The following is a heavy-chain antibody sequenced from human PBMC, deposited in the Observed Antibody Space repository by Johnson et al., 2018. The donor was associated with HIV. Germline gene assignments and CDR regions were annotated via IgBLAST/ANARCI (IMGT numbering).Heavy chain of an antibody. CDR1: GFTFSSYA. CDR3: ARELGYSSSNDAFDI. CDR2: ISYDGSNK. J-gene: IGHJ3*02. Sequence: QVQLVESGGGVVQPGRSLRLSCAASGFTFSSYAMHLVRQVPGKGLEWVEVISYDGSNKYYADSVQGRFTISRDNSKNTLYLQMNSLRAEDTAVYYCARELGYSSSNDAFDIWGQGTMVTVSS. D-gene: IGHD6-13*01. V-gene: IGHV3-30*04.